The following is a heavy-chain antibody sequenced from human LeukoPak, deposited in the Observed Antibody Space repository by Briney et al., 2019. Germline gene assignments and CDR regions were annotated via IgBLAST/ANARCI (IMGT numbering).Heavy chain of an antibody. V-gene: IGHV3-23*01. CDR2: IRGSGGGT. CDR3: AKAGIGVVGYFDY. Sequence: PGGSLRLSRAASGFTFNSYAMSWVRQAPGKGLEWVSAIRGSGGGTYYADSVKGRFTISRDSSKNTLYLQMNSLRDEDTALYYCAKAGIGVVGYFDYWGQGTLVTVSS. D-gene: IGHD6-19*01. J-gene: IGHJ4*02. CDR1: GFTFNSYA.